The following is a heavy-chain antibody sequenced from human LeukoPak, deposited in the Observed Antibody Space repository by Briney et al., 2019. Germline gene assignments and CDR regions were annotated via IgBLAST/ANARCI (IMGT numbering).Heavy chain of an antibody. D-gene: IGHD6-13*01. CDR2: ISGSGGST. Sequence: GGSLRLSCAASGFTFSSHAMSWVRQAPGKGLEWVSAISGSGGSTYYADSVKGRFTISRDNSKNTLYLQMNSLRAEDTAVYYCAKATQQLVRKLYFDYWGQGTLVTVSS. J-gene: IGHJ4*02. CDR3: AKATQQLVRKLYFDY. CDR1: GFTFSSHA. V-gene: IGHV3-23*01.